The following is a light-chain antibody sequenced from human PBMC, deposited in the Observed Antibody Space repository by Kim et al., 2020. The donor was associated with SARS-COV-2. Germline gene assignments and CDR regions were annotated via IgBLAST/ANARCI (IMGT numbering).Light chain of an antibody. V-gene: IGLV3-19*01. CDR1: SLRVYY. J-gene: IGLJ2*01. CDR2: GKN. Sequence: LGQTVRITCQGDSLRVYYASWYQQKPGQAPVLVIFGKNSRPSGIPDRFSGSSSGNTASLTITGSQAEDEADYYCNSRDSSGNLVVFGGGTQLTVL. CDR3: NSRDSSGNLVV.